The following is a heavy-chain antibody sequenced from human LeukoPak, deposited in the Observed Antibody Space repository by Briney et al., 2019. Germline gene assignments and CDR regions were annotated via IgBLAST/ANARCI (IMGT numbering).Heavy chain of an antibody. Sequence: LETLSLTCTVSGGSISSSSYYWGWIRQPPGKGLEWIGSIYYSGSTYYNPSLKSRVTISVDTSKNQFSLKLDSVTAADTAVYYCAKFSNDHGVKFDYWGQGTLVTVSS. J-gene: IGHJ4*02. V-gene: IGHV4-39*07. CDR1: GGSISSSSYY. CDR3: AKFSNDHGVKFDY. D-gene: IGHD4-17*01. CDR2: IYYSGST.